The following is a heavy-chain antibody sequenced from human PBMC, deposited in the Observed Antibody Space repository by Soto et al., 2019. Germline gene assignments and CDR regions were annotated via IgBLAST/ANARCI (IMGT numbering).Heavy chain of an antibody. CDR3: AREQVKAY. V-gene: IGHV3-48*02. CDR2: ISRSSDVI. Sequence: GGSLRLSCAASGFTFSDYSMNWVRQAPGKGLEWVSYISRSSDVIYYADSVKGRFTVSRDNAKNLLYLQMNSLTDDDTAVYYCAREQVKAYWGQGTLVTVSS. J-gene: IGHJ4*02. CDR1: GFTFSDYS.